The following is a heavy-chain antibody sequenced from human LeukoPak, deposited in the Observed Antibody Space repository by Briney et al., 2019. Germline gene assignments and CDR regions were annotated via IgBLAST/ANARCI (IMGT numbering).Heavy chain of an antibody. Sequence: PSETLSLTCDVSGVSINTCCYYWTWIRQPPGKGLEWIGYKYYSGSTRYNSSLRSRLAISLDSSKNQFSLRLTSVTAADTAVYYCARGRSYGFDFDSWGPGTLVIVSS. CDR3: ARGRSYGFDFDS. CDR2: KYYSGST. J-gene: IGHJ4*02. CDR1: GVSINTCCYY. D-gene: IGHD5-18*01. V-gene: IGHV4-61*01.